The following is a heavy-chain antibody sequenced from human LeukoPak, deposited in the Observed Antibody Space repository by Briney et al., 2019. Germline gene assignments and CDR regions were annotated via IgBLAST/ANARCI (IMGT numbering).Heavy chain of an antibody. CDR3: ARDRSSCSSTSCLFPYNWFDP. Sequence: PSETLSLTCTVSGDSISQDYWSWIRQPPGKGLEWIGWLYYSGATSYNPSLKSRVTLSVDTSRNQFSLNLSSVTAADTAVYYCARDRSSCSSTSCLFPYNWFDPWGQGTLVTVSS. CDR2: LYYSGAT. CDR1: GDSISQDY. J-gene: IGHJ5*02. V-gene: IGHV4-59*01. D-gene: IGHD2-2*01.